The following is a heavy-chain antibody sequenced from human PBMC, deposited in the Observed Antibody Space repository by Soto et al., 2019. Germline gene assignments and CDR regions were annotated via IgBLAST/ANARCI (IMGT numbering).Heavy chain of an antibody. Sequence: EVQLLESGGGLVQPGGSLRLSCAASGFTFSSYAMSWVRQAPGKGLEWVSAISGSGGSTYYADSVKGRFTISRDNSNNTLYLQMNSLRAEDTAVYYCAKDCFPYGDYVNASDIRGQGTMVTVSS. CDR1: GFTFSSYA. J-gene: IGHJ3*02. CDR3: AKDCFPYGDYVNASDI. V-gene: IGHV3-23*01. CDR2: ISGSGGST. D-gene: IGHD4-17*01.